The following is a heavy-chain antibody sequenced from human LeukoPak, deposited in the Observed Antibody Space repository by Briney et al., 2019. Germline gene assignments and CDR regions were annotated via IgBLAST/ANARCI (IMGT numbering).Heavy chain of an antibody. Sequence: PSETLSLTCTVFGGSISNYYWSWIRQPPGKGLEWIGYIYYSGSTYYNPSLKSRVTISVDTSKDQFSLKLSSVTAADTAVYYCARFPASTGYFDLWGRGTLVTVSS. CDR2: IYYSGST. J-gene: IGHJ2*01. D-gene: IGHD2-15*01. CDR1: GGSISNYY. CDR3: ARFPASTGYFDL. V-gene: IGHV4-30-4*01.